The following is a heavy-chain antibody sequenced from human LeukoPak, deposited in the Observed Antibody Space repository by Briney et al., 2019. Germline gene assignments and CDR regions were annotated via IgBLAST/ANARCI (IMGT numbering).Heavy chain of an antibody. CDR3: AASGSYSPTFDY. D-gene: IGHD1-26*01. J-gene: IGHJ4*02. CDR2: ISSSSSYI. CDR1: GFTFSSYS. V-gene: IGHV3-21*01. Sequence: PGGSLRLSCAASGFTFSSYSMNGVRQAPGKGLEWVSSISSSSSYIYYADSVKGRFTISRDNAKNSLYLQMNSLRAEDTAVYYCAASGSYSPTFDYWGQGTLVAVSS.